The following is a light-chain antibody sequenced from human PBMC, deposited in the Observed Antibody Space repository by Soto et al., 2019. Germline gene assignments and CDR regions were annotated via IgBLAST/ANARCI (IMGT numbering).Light chain of an antibody. CDR3: QQYDCSLYT. Sequence: EIVLTQSPGTLSLSPGERATLFCRASESVISSYLAWYQQKPGQAPRLLIYCASSRATGIPDRFSGSGSGTDFTLTISRLEPEDSAVYYCQQYDCSLYTFGQGTKLEI. V-gene: IGKV3-20*01. CDR1: ESVISSY. J-gene: IGKJ2*01. CDR2: CAS.